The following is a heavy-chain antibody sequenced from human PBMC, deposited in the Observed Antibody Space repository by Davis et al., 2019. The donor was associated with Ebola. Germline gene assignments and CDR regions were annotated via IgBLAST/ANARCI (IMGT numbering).Heavy chain of an antibody. V-gene: IGHV1-69*02. CDR2: IIPIFGIA. CDR1: GGTFSSYT. J-gene: IGHJ4*02. D-gene: IGHD2-2*01. Sequence: SVKVSCKASGGTFSSYTINWVRQAPGQGLEWMGRIIPIFGIADYAQKFQGRVTITADKSTTTAYMELSSLRSEDTAVYYCAVVYQGRPYWGQGTRVTVSS. CDR3: AVVYQGRPY.